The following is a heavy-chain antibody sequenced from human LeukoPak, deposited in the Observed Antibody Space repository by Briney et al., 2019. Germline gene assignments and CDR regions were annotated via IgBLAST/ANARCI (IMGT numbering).Heavy chain of an antibody. CDR2: ISSSGSTI. Sequence: GGSLRLSCAASGFTFSTYWMCWVRQAPGKGLEWVSYISSSGSTIYYADSVKGRFTISRDNAKNSLYLQMNSLRAEDTAVYYCARALGASLDYWGQGTLVTVSS. V-gene: IGHV3-48*04. J-gene: IGHJ4*02. D-gene: IGHD1-26*01. CDR1: GFTFSTYW. CDR3: ARALGASLDY.